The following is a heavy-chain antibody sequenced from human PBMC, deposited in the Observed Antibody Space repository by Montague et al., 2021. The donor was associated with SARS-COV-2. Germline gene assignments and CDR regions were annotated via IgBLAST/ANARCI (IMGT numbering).Heavy chain of an antibody. CDR2: IYYSGST. Sequence: SETLSLTCTVSGGSISSSSYYWGWIRQPPGKGLEWIGSIYYSGSTYYNPSLKSRVTISVDTSKNQFSLKLLSVTAADTAVYYGASYRGGYSYDLCFDYWGQGTLVTVSS. CDR3: ASYRGGYSYDLCFDY. J-gene: IGHJ4*02. V-gene: IGHV4-39*01. D-gene: IGHD5-18*01. CDR1: GGSISSSSYY.